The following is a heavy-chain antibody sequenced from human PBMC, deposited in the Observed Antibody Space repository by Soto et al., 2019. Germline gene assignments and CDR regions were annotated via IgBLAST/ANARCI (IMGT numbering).Heavy chain of an antibody. J-gene: IGHJ4*02. CDR3: VRRNFDSGSHYFDY. V-gene: IGHV3-23*01. D-gene: IGHD3-10*01. CDR1: GFTFSSYA. CDR2: ISSSGDGT. Sequence: GGSLRLSCAASGFTFSSYAMSWVRQAPGKGLEWVSAISSSGDGTYYAGSVKGRFTVSRDNSKNTLYLQVNSLRAEDTAVYYCVRRNFDSGSHYFDYWGQGALVTVSS.